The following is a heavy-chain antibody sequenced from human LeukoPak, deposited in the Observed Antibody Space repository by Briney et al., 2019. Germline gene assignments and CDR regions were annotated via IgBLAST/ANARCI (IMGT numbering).Heavy chain of an antibody. J-gene: IGHJ4*02. V-gene: IGHV1-46*01. CDR2: INPSGGST. CDR1: GYTFTSYY. D-gene: IGHD6-13*01. Sequence: GASVKVSCKASGYTFTSYYMHWVRQAPGQGLEWMGIINPSGGSTSYAQKLQGRVTMTRDTSTSTVYMELSSLRSEDTAVYYCARDLIPSIAAAGTLFYWGQGTLVTVSS. CDR3: ARDLIPSIAAAGTLFY.